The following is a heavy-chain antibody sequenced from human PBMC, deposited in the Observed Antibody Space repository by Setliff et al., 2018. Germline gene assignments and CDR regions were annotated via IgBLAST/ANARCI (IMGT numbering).Heavy chain of an antibody. CDR2: IYYTGGP. Sequence: SETLSLTCTVSGGSLRGNAIFWGWIRQPPGKGLEWIGSIYYTGGPYYNPSLKSRVTMSVDTSRNQLSLKLTSVTAADTAVYYCARHVGSRSRGYNYYYYYMDVWGKGTTVTVSS. J-gene: IGHJ6*03. CDR3: ARHVGSRSRGYNYYYYYMDV. V-gene: IGHV4-39*01. D-gene: IGHD3-10*01. CDR1: GGSLRGNAIF.